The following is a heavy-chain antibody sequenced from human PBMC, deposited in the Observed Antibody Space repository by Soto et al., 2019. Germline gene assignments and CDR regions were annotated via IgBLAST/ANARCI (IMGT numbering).Heavy chain of an antibody. J-gene: IGHJ2*01. CDR1: GFTVSSNY. Sequence: GGSLRLSCAASGFTVSSNYMSWVHQAPGKGLEWVSVIYSGGSTYYADSVKGRFTISRDNSKNTLYLQMNSLRAEDTAVYYCARDGIAARLAGYWYFDLWGRGTLVTVSS. V-gene: IGHV3-53*01. D-gene: IGHD6-6*01. CDR2: IYSGGST. CDR3: ARDGIAARLAGYWYFDL.